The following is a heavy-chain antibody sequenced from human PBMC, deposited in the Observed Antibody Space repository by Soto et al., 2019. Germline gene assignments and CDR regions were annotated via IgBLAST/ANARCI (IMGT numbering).Heavy chain of an antibody. CDR2: INAGNGKT. CDR1: GYIFTDYA. D-gene: IGHD5-12*01. Sequence: QVQLVQSGAEVKKPGASVKVSCKASGYIFTDYALHWVRQAPGQRLEWMGWINAGNGKTKYSQNFQGRVTVTRDASASTAYVELRSLRSEDTAVYYCARGSWVATTADYYLDHWGQGTLVTVSS. CDR3: ARGSWVATTADYYLDH. V-gene: IGHV1-3*01. J-gene: IGHJ4*02.